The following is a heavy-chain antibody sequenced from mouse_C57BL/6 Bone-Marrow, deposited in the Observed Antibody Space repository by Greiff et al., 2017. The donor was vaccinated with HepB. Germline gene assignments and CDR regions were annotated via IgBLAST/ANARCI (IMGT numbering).Heavy chain of an antibody. CDR2: ISYDGSN. Sequence: EVQLQESGPGLVKPSQSLSLTCSVTGYYITSGYYWNWIRQFPGNKLEWMGYISYDGSNNYNPSLKNRISITRDTSKNQFFLKLNSVTTEDTATYYCASIYYDYEMFPYYCQYTLLTFSA. CDR3: ASIYYDYEMFPY. J-gene: IGHJ3*01. V-gene: IGHV3-6*01. CDR1: GYYITSGYY. D-gene: IGHD2-4*01.